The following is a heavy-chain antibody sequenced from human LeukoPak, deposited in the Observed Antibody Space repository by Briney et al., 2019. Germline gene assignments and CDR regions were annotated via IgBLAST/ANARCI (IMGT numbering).Heavy chain of an antibody. CDR2: MSANAGNT. V-gene: IGHV1-8*01. J-gene: IGHJ4*02. D-gene: IGHD2-21*02. CDR1: GHTFTSYD. CDR3: ARTPPKGDIDY. Sequence: GASVKVSCKASGHTFTSYDINWVRQAAGQGLEWLGWMSANAGNTGYAQKFQGRVSMTRTTSISTAYMELSSLTFEDTAVYYCARTPPKGDIDYWGQGTLVTVSS.